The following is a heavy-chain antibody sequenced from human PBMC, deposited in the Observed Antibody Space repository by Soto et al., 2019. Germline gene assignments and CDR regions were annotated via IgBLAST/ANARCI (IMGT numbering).Heavy chain of an antibody. Sequence: GGSLRLSCAASGFRFDDYGMHWVRQVPGKGLEWVAVISYDGSNNYYADSVKGRFTISRDNSKNTLYLQMNSLRAEDTAVYYCAKDHLLRYFDWSFDYWGQGTLVTVSS. CDR3: AKDHLLRYFDWSFDY. CDR2: ISYDGSNN. CDR1: GFRFDDYG. D-gene: IGHD3-9*01. J-gene: IGHJ4*02. V-gene: IGHV3-30*18.